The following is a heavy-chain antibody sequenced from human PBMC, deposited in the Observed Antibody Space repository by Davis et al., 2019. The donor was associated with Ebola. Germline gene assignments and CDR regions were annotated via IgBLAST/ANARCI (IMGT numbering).Heavy chain of an antibody. Sequence: ASVKVSCKASGYTFTSYGISWVRQAPGQGLEWMGWISAYNGNTNYAQKLQGRVTMTTDTSTSTAYMELRSLRSDDTAVYYCARAPGASIAAAGTRYFDYWGQGTLVTVSS. V-gene: IGHV1-18*01. CDR2: ISAYNGNT. J-gene: IGHJ4*02. CDR1: GYTFTSYG. CDR3: ARAPGASIAAAGTRYFDY. D-gene: IGHD6-13*01.